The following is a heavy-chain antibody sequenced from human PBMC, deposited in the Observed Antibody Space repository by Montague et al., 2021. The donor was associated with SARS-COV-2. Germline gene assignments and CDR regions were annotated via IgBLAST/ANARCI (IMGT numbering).Heavy chain of an antibody. Sequence: SETLSLTCAVYDGSFSDYSWTWIRQPPGKGLEWIGEINHRGSTNYNPSLKSRVTISVDTSKNQFSLKMTSVTAADTGVYYCARGRQHINRVVVVVTGGEYCFDFWVQRTLNAVSS. CDR2: INHRGST. D-gene: IGHD3-22*01. J-gene: IGHJ4*02. CDR1: DGSFSDYS. V-gene: IGHV4-34*01. CDR3: ARGRQHINRVVVVVTGGEYCFDF.